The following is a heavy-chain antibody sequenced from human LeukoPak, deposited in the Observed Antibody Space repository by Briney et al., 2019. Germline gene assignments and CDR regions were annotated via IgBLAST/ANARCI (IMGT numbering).Heavy chain of an antibody. V-gene: IGHV4-30-4*08. Sequence: ASQTLSLTCTVSGGSISSGDYYWSWIRQPPGKGLERIGYIYYSGSTYYNPSLKSRVTISVDTSKNQFSLKLSSVTAADTAVYYCARVGIVVVPAASYWGQGTLVTVSS. CDR1: GGSISSGDYY. CDR2: IYYSGST. D-gene: IGHD2-2*01. J-gene: IGHJ4*02. CDR3: ARVGIVVVPAASY.